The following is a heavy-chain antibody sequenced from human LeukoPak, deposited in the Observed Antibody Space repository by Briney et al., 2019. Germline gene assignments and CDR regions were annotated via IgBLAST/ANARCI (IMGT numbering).Heavy chain of an antibody. CDR3: ARREPHGDYGGKIRYYYYMDV. CDR1: GGSFSGHY. D-gene: IGHD4-23*01. V-gene: IGHV4-34*01. J-gene: IGHJ6*03. CDR2: INHSGST. Sequence: SETLSLTCAVYGGSFSGHYCSWIRQPPGKGLEWIGEINHSGSTTYNPSLKSRVTISVDTSKNQFSLKLSSLTAADTAMYYCARREPHGDYGGKIRYYYYMDVWGKGTTITISS.